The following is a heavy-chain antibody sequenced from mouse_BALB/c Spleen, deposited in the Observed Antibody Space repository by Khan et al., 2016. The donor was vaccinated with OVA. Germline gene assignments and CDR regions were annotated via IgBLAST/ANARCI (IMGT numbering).Heavy chain of an antibody. Sequence: EVQLQESGPGLVKPSQSLSLTCSVTGYSITSGYYWNWIRKFPGNQLEWMGYKVYDGTNNYNPSLKNRISFPRDTSKNQFSLQLNSVTSADSATYYCASGGRWFTHWRHGTLGTVSS. CDR1: GYSITSGYY. J-gene: IGHJ3*01. CDR3: ASGGRWFTH. V-gene: IGHV3-6*02. CDR2: KVYDGTN. D-gene: IGHD3-3*01.